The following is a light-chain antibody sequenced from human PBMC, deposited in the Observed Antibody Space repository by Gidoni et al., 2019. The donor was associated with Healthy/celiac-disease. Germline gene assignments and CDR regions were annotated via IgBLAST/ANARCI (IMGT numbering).Light chain of an antibody. CDR1: SSNIGAGYD. CDR2: GNS. J-gene: IGLJ1*01. CDR3: QSYDSSLSGSIV. V-gene: IGLV1-40*01. Sequence: QSVLTQPPSVYGAPGQRVTISCTGSSSNIGAGYDVHWYQQLPGTAPKLLIYGNSNRPSGVPDRFSGSKSGTSASLAITGLQAEDEADYYCQSYDSSLSGSIVFGTGTKVTVL.